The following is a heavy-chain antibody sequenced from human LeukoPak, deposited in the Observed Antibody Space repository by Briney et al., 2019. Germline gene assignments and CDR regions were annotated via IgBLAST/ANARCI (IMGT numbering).Heavy chain of an antibody. J-gene: IGHJ5*02. Sequence: ETLSLTCAVYGGSFSGYYWSWIRQPPGKGLEWIAEINHSGSTNYNPSLKSRVTISVDTSKNQFSLKLSSVTAADTAVYYCARPRGSSWYPRWFDPWGQGTLVTVSS. CDR2: INHSGST. V-gene: IGHV4-34*01. D-gene: IGHD6-13*01. CDR1: GGSFSGYY. CDR3: ARPRGSSWYPRWFDP.